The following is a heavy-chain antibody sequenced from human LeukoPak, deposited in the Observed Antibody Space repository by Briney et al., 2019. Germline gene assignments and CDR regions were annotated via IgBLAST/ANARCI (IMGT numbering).Heavy chain of an antibody. CDR1: GFTFSSYA. V-gene: IGHV3-30-3*01. Sequence: GRSLRLSCAASGFTFSSYAMHWVRQAPGKGLEWVAVISYDGSNKYYADSVKGRFTISRDNSKNTLYLQMNSLRAEDTAVYYCARNPNAGWLNWFDPWGQGTLVTVSS. CDR3: ARNPNAGWLNWFDP. D-gene: IGHD6-19*01. J-gene: IGHJ5*02. CDR2: ISYDGSNK.